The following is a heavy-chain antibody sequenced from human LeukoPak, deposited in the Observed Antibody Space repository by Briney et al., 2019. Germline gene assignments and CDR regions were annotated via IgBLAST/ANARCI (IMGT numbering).Heavy chain of an antibody. CDR2: IYSSGST. V-gene: IGHV4-4*07. CDR3: ARGGYTIFDY. D-gene: IGHD1-1*01. CDR1: GGSISNYY. J-gene: IGHJ4*02. Sequence: SETLSLTCTVSGGSISNYYWSWIRQPAGKGLEFIGRIYSSGSTYYNPSLKSRVTMSVDTSKNQFSLRLSSVTAADSAMYYCARGGYTIFDYWGQGTLVTVSS.